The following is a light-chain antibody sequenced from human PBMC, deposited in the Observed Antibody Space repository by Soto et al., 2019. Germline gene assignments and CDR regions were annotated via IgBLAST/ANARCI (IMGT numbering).Light chain of an antibody. CDR1: QSVSNY. V-gene: IGKV1-39*01. CDR3: QQSYNTPRT. CDR2: AAS. J-gene: IGKJ1*01. Sequence: DIQMTQSPSSLSASVGDRVSITCRASQSVSNYLNWYQQKPGKAPKVLIHAASSLQSGVPSRFSGRGAGTDFTLTISSLQPEDFATYYCQQSYNTPRTFGQGTKVEIK.